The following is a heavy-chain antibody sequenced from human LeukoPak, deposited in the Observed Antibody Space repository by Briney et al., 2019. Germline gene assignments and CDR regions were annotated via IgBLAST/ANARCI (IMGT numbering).Heavy chain of an antibody. CDR1: GFTFSSYS. CDR2: ISSGTSYV. D-gene: IGHD3-10*01. CDR3: ARAGNYYGRHTNWFDP. Sequence: GGSLRLSCAASGFTFSSYSMNWVRQAPGKGLEWVSSISSGTSYVYYADSVKGRFTISRDNAKNSLYLQMNSLRAEDTAVYYCARAGNYYGRHTNWFDPWGQGTLVTVSS. V-gene: IGHV3-21*01. J-gene: IGHJ5*02.